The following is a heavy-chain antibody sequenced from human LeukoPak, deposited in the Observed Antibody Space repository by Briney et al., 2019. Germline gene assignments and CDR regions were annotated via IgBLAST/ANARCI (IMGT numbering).Heavy chain of an antibody. D-gene: IGHD2-2*01. CDR1: GYTFTGYY. CDR2: INPNSGGT. CDR3: AREVPAAMRYFDY. Sequence: ASVNVSCKASGYTFTGYYMHWLRQAPGQGLEWMGWINPNSGGTNYAQKLQGRVTMTRDTSISTAYMELSRLRSDDTAVYYCAREVPAAMRYFDYWGHGTLVTVSS. J-gene: IGHJ4*01. V-gene: IGHV1-2*02.